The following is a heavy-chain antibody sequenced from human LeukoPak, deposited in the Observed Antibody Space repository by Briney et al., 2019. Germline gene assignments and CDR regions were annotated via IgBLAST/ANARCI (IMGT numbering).Heavy chain of an antibody. CDR1: GFTVSSNY. Sequence: GGSLRLSCAASGFTVSSNYMSWVRQAPGKGLEWVSLIYTGGDTYYADSVKGRFTLSRDNSKNTVYLQMNSLRVEDTAMYYCATISDLLYYFDPWGQGTLVTVSS. CDR3: ATISDLLYYFDP. J-gene: IGHJ4*02. CDR2: IYTGGDT. V-gene: IGHV3-66*01.